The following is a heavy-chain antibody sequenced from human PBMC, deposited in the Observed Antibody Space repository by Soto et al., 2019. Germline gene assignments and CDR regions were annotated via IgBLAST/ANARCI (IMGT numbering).Heavy chain of an antibody. J-gene: IGHJ4*01. Sequence: GGSLRLSCAASGFTLRTYTMNWVRQAPGKGLEWVSSISISSSDRYYADSVRGRFTIARDNAKNALYLQMNSLRADDTAVYFCVRGMNPLFGGQGTLVTVSS. V-gene: IGHV3-21*06. CDR2: ISISSSDR. CDR3: VRGMNPLF. CDR1: GFTLRTYT.